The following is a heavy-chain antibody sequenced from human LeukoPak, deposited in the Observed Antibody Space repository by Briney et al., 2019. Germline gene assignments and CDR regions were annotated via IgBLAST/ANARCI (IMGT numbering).Heavy chain of an antibody. CDR1: GYIFSSYA. D-gene: IGHD6-13*01. CDR3: ARDRYSSSWPFDY. CDR2: INAGNDDT. V-gene: IGHV1-3*01. J-gene: IGHJ4*02. Sequence: ASVKVSCKASGYIFSSYAMHWVRQAPGQRLEWMGWINAGNDDTRYSQKFQGRVTITRDTSASTAYMELSSLRSDDTAVYYCARDRYSSSWPFDYWGQGTLVTVSS.